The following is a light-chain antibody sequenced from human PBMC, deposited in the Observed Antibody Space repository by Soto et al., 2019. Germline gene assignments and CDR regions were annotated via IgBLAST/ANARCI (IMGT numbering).Light chain of an antibody. J-gene: IGKJ1*01. CDR3: QQYNNWPRT. CDR2: DAS. CDR1: QSVSSY. Sequence: TQSPDSLSFSPGDRSTLSCRASQSVSSYLAWYQQKPGQAPRLLIYDASNRATGIPARFSGSGSGTEFTLTISSLQSEDFAVYYCQQYNNWPRTFGQGTKVDIK. V-gene: IGKV3D-15*01.